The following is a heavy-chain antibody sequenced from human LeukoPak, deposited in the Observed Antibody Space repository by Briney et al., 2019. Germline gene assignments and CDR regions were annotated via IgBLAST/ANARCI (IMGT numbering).Heavy chain of an antibody. J-gene: IGHJ4*02. CDR3: ARSVWGFDY. D-gene: IGHD7-27*01. V-gene: IGHV4-34*01. Sequence: RPSETQSLTCAVYGGSFSGYYWSWIRQPPGKGLEWIGEINHSGSTNYNPSLKSRVTISVDTSKNQFSLKLSSVTAADTAVYYCARSVWGFDYWGQGTLVTVSS. CDR1: GGSFSGYY. CDR2: INHSGST.